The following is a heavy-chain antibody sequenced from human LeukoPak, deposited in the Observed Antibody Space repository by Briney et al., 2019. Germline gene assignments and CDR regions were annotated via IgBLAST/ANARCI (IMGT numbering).Heavy chain of an antibody. Sequence: GSSVKVSCKASGGTFSSYAISWVRQAPGQGLGWMGGIIPIFGTANYAQKFQGRVTITTDESTSTAYMELSSLRSEDTAVYYCARDYDSRFRYFDINYYYYMDVWGKGTTVTVSS. CDR3: ARDYDSRFRYFDINYYYYMDV. CDR2: IIPIFGTA. V-gene: IGHV1-69*05. CDR1: GGTFSSYA. D-gene: IGHD3-9*01. J-gene: IGHJ6*03.